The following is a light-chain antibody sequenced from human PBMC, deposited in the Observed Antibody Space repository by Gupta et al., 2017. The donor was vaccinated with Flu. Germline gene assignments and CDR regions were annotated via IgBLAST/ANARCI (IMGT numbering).Light chain of an antibody. Sequence: TMTISCTRSSGSIASNYVQWYQQRPGSSPTTVIHENNERLSEVPDRFSGSIDSSSNSASLTISGRKTEDEADYYCQSYDSNNWVFGGGTKLTVL. J-gene: IGLJ3*02. CDR1: SGSIASNY. CDR3: QSYDSNNWV. CDR2: ENN. V-gene: IGLV6-57*01.